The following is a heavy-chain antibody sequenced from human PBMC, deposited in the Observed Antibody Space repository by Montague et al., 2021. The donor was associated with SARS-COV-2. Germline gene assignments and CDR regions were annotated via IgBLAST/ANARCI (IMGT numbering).Heavy chain of an antibody. CDR1: GASISRGIYY. CDR2: IRTTGRT. V-gene: IGHV4-61*02. D-gene: IGHD2-21*02. Sequence: TLSLTCTVSGASISRGIYYWSWIRQHPGKGLEWIGRIRTTGRTYYNSSLESRVIMSVDTSTNQFSLNLTSVTAADTAVYYCARFGSVTVEFDLWGQGTLVTVSS. CDR3: ARFGSVTVEFDL. J-gene: IGHJ4*02.